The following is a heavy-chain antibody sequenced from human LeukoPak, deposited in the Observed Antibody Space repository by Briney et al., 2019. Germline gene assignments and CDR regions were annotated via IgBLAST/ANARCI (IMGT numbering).Heavy chain of an antibody. J-gene: IGHJ4*02. CDR3: ARAQYCSSTSCGFVF. V-gene: IGHV1-69*04. D-gene: IGHD2-2*01. CDR2: IIPILGIA. CDR1: GGTFSSYA. Sequence: SVKVSCKASGGTFSSYAISWVRQAPGQGLEWMGRIIPILGIANYAQKFQGRVTITADKSTSTAYMELSSLRSEDMAVYYCARAQYCSSTSCGFVFWGQGTLVTVSS.